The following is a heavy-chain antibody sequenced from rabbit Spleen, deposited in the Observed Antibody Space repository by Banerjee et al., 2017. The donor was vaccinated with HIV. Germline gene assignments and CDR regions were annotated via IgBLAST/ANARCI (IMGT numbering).Heavy chain of an antibody. CDR1: GFTISSTYW. CDR2: INVATGKP. J-gene: IGHJ4*01. CDR3: ARDLVGVIGWNFYL. V-gene: IGHV1S40*01. D-gene: IGHD1-1*01. Sequence: QSLEESGGDLVKPGASLTLTCKASGFTISSTYWICWVRQAPGKGLEWIACINVATGKPVYATWAKGRFTISRTSSTTVTLRMTSLTAADTATYFCARDLVGVIGWNFYLWGPGTLVTVS.